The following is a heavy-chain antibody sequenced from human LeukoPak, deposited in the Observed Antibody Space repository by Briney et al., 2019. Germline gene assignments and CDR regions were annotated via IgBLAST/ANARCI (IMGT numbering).Heavy chain of an antibody. CDR3: ARHVGISF. D-gene: IGHD7-27*01. CDR2: IREDETEK. J-gene: IGHJ4*02. V-gene: IGHV3-7*01. CDR1: GFTFSSYA. Sequence: GGSLRLSCAASGFTFSSYAMTWVRQAPGKGLEWVANIREDETEKNYVDSVKGRFTISRDNAKNSLFLQMSNLRDDDTAIYYCARHVGISFWGPGTLVTVSS.